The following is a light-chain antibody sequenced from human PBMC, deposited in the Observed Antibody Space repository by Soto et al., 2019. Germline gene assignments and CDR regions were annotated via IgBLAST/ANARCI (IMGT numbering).Light chain of an antibody. J-gene: IGKJ4*02. CDR3: QLYNNWPLT. Sequence: EIAMTQSPATLSVSPGERATLSCRASQSVNSNLAWYQQKPGQAPRLIIYGASTRATGIPDRLSGSGSGTEFTVTISSLQSEDFGVYYCQLYNNWPLTFGGGTKVEIK. CDR2: GAS. CDR1: QSVNSN. V-gene: IGKV3-15*01.